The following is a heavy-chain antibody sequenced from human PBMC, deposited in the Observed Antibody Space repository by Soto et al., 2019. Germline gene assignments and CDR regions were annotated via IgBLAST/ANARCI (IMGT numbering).Heavy chain of an antibody. CDR1: GGTFSSYT. J-gene: IGHJ4*02. D-gene: IGHD3-22*01. Sequence: GASVKVSCKASGGTFSSYTISWVRQAPGQGLEWMGRIIPILGIANYAQKFQGRVTITADKSTSTAYMELSSLRSEDTAVYYCARESNYYDSSGYYYEAVFDYWGQGTLVTAPQ. CDR2: IIPILGIA. CDR3: ARESNYYDSSGYYYEAVFDY. V-gene: IGHV1-69*04.